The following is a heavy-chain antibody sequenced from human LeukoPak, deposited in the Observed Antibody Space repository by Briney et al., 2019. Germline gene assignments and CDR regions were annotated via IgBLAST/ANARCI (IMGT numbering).Heavy chain of an antibody. CDR2: INPTGGST. CDR3: ARGSHYYYDSSSDAFDI. V-gene: IGHV1-46*01. Sequence: ASVKVSCKASGYTFTSYYMHWVRQAPGQGLEWMGIINPTGGSTSYAQKFQGRVTMTRNTSISTAYMELSSLRSEDTAVYYCARGSHYYYDSSSDAFDIWGQGTMVTVSS. D-gene: IGHD3-22*01. CDR1: GYTFTSYY. J-gene: IGHJ3*02.